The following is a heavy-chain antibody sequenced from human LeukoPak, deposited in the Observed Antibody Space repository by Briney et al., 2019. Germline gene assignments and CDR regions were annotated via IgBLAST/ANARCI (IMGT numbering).Heavy chain of an antibody. CDR2: IKQDGSEK. CDR3: ARTAPIYYDSSGYYYYYYYMDV. J-gene: IGHJ6*03. D-gene: IGHD3-22*01. Sequence: LTGGSLRLSCAAPGFTFSSYWMSWVRQAPGKGLEWVANIKQDGSEKYYVDSVKGRFTISRDNAKNSLYLQMNSLRAEDTAVYYCARTAPIYYDSSGYYYYYYYMDVWGKGTTVTVSS. V-gene: IGHV3-7*01. CDR1: GFTFSSYW.